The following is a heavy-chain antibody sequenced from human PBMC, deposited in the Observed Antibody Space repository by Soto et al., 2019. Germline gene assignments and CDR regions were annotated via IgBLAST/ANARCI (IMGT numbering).Heavy chain of an antibody. CDR3: ASSPKAEDIVLMVYAMDGYYYGMDV. D-gene: IGHD2-8*01. CDR2: IYYSGST. Sequence: PSETLSLTCTVSGGSISSSSYYWGWIRQPPGKGLEWIGSIYYSGSTYYNPSLKSRVTISVDTSKNQFSLKLSSVTAADTAVYYCASSPKAEDIVLMVYAMDGYYYGMDVWGQGTTVTVSS. CDR1: GGSISSSSYY. J-gene: IGHJ6*02. V-gene: IGHV4-39*01.